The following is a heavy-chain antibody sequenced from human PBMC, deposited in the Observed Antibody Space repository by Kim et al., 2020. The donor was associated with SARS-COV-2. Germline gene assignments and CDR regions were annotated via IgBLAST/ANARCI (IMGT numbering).Heavy chain of an antibody. V-gene: IGHV4-59*08. J-gene: IGHJ3*02. CDR1: GGSVSSYY. CDR2: IYYTGST. Sequence: SETLSLTCNVSGGSVSSYYWSWIRQPPGKGLEWIGYIYYTGSTDYNPSLKSRVTFSEDTSKNHLSLRLTSVTAADTAMYYCARHDPGGARHEFDIWGQGTMVTVSS. D-gene: IGHD3-16*01. CDR3: ARHDPGGARHEFDI.